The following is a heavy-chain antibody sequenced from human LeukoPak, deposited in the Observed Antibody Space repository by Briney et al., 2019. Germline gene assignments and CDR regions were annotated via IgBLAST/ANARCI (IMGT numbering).Heavy chain of an antibody. Sequence: GGSLRLSCAASGFTFSSYAMSWVRQAPGKGLEWVAVISYDGSNKYYADSVKGRFTISRDNSKNTLYLQMNSLRAEDTAVYYCAKALAAAGTTWGQGTLVTVSS. CDR1: GFTFSSYA. J-gene: IGHJ5*02. D-gene: IGHD6-13*01. V-gene: IGHV3-30*18. CDR3: AKALAAAGTT. CDR2: ISYDGSNK.